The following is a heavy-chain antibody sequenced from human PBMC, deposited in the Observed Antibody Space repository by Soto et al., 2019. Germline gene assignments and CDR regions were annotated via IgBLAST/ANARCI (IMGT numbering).Heavy chain of an antibody. J-gene: IGHJ3*02. Sequence: QEQLQQWGAGLLKPSETLSLTCAVYGGFVSSGNYYWSWIRQPPGKGLEWIGEMSHSGGTHFNPSLKSRVTISIDTSKNQFSRKMSCVTAADTALYYCARVERGTATTVVDAFDIWGPGTMVTVSS. CDR1: GGFVSSGNYY. CDR3: ARVERGTATTVVDAFDI. CDR2: MSHSGGT. D-gene: IGHD1-1*01. V-gene: IGHV4-34*01.